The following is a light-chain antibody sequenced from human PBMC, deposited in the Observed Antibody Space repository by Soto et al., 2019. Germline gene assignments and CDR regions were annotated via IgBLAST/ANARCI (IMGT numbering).Light chain of an antibody. V-gene: IGLV1-47*01. CDR2: RNN. J-gene: IGLJ1*01. CDR1: SSNIGSNY. Sequence: QSVLTQPPSASGTTGQRVTISCSGSSSNIGSNYVYWYQQLPGTAPKLLIYRNNQRPSGVPDRFSGSKSGTSASLAISGLRSEDDADYYCAAWDDSLSGLYVFGTGTKLTVL. CDR3: AAWDDSLSGLYV.